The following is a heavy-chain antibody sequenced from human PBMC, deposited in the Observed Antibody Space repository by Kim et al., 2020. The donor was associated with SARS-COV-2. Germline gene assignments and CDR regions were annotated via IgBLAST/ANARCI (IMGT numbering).Heavy chain of an antibody. CDR3: ARGRQYAFDF. CDR2: ITGGSNII. Sequence: GGSLRLSCAASGFNFDIYSMNWVRQAPGKGLEWVSYITGGSNIIHYADSVRGRFTISRDNAGKSLFLQMNSLRAEDTAVYYCARGRQYAFDFWGQGTMVT. J-gene: IGHJ3*01. V-gene: IGHV3-48*01. CDR1: GFNFDIYS.